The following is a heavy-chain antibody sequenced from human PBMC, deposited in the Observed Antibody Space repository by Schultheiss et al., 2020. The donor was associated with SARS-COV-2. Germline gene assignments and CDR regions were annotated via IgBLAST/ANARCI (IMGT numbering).Heavy chain of an antibody. CDR2: IYYSGST. CDR1: GFTFSSYAMH. D-gene: IGHD3-3*01. Sequence: GSLRLSCAASGFTFSSYAMHWVRQAPGKGLEWIGSIYYSGSTYYNPSLKSRVTISVDTSKNQFSLKLSSVTAADTAVYYCARPGGDFWSGYQFDYWGQGTLVTVSS. J-gene: IGHJ4*02. V-gene: IGHV4-39*01. CDR3: ARPGGDFWSGYQFDY.